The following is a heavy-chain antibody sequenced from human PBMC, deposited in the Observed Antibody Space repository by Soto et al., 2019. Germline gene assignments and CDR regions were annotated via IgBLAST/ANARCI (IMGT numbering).Heavy chain of an antibody. CDR3: ASSIAVAGNNWFDP. CDR1: GGSISSSSYY. CDR2: IYYSGST. D-gene: IGHD6-19*01. J-gene: IGHJ5*02. V-gene: IGHV4-39*01. Sequence: PSETLSLTCTVSGGSISSSSYYWGWIRQPPGKGLEWIGSIYYSGSTYYNPSLKSRVTISVDTSKNQFSLKLSSVTAADTAVYYCASSIAVAGNNWFDPWGQGTLVTVSS.